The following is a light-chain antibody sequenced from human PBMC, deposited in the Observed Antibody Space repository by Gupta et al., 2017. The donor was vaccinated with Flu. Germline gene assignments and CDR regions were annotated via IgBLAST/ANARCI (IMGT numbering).Light chain of an antibody. CDR2: GAS. CDR3: QQYKRWPKT. J-gene: IGKJ1*01. Sequence: EIVLTQSPATLSVSPGERVTLSCRASHSISSHVAWYQHRRGQAPRLLIYGASTRAPGIPGTLSGSGSGTEFTLTISSLQSEDFAVYYGQQYKRWPKTFGQGTKVEIK. V-gene: IGKV3-15*01. CDR1: HSISSH.